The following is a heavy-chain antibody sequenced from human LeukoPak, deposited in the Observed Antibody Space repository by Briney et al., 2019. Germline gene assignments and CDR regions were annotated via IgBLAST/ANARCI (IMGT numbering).Heavy chain of an antibody. CDR1: GYAFTSYD. Sequence: ASVKVSCKASGYAFTSYDINWVRQATGQGLEWMGWMNPNSGNTGYAQKFQGRVTITRNTSISTAYMELSSLRSEDTAVYYCVRAVQQQLVPEYFQHWGQGTLVTVSS. CDR3: VRAVQQQLVPEYFQH. CDR2: MNPNSGNT. V-gene: IGHV1-8*03. D-gene: IGHD6-13*01. J-gene: IGHJ1*01.